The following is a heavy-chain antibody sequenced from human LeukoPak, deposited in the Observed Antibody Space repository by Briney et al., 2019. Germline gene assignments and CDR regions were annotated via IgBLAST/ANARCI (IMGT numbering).Heavy chain of an antibody. D-gene: IGHD3-22*01. J-gene: IGHJ5*02. Sequence: GGSLRLSCAASGFTFDDYAMHWVRQAPGKGLEWVSGISWKSDSIGYADSVKGRLTISRDNAKNSLYLQMNSLRAEDTALYYCAKDQGPYYYDSSGYYSNGWFDPWGQGTLVTVSS. V-gene: IGHV3-9*01. CDR3: AKDQGPYYYDSSGYYSNGWFDP. CDR1: GFTFDDYA. CDR2: ISWKSDSI.